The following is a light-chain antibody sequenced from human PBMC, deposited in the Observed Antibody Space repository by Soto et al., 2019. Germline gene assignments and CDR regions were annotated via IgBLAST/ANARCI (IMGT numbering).Light chain of an antibody. CDR3: QQYDDWPWT. CDR2: GAS. J-gene: IGKJ1*01. Sequence: EIVMTRSPATLSVSPGDRATLSCRASENIGSNLAWYQQKPGQAPRLLMYGASTRATDIPARFSGSESGAESSLTISNLQSEDFAVYHCQQYDDWPWTVGQGTKVDI. V-gene: IGKV3-15*01. CDR1: ENIGSN.